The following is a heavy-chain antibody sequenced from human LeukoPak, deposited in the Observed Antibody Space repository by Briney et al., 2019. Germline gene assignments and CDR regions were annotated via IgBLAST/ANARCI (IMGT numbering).Heavy chain of an antibody. CDR2: INHSGST. D-gene: IGHD4-17*01. Sequence: SETLSLTCAVYGGSFSGYYWSWIRQPPGKGLEWIGEINHSGSTNYNPSLRSRVTISVDTSKNQFSLKLSSVTTADTAVYFCARGTVTGVHGMGVWGQGTTVTVSS. CDR3: ARGTVTGVHGMGV. CDR1: GGSFSGYY. J-gene: IGHJ6*02. V-gene: IGHV4-34*01.